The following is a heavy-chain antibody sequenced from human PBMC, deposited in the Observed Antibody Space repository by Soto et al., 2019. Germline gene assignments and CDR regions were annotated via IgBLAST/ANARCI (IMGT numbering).Heavy chain of an antibody. D-gene: IGHD3-10*01. Sequence: GGSLRLSSAASGFTFSSFAMSWVRQAPGKGLEWVSAISGSGGSTYYADSVKGRFTISRDNSKNTLYLQMNSLRAEDTAVYYCAKDALVRGGGTYYFDYWGQGTLVTVSS. CDR1: GFTFSSFA. J-gene: IGHJ4*02. CDR2: ISGSGGST. V-gene: IGHV3-23*01. CDR3: AKDALVRGGGTYYFDY.